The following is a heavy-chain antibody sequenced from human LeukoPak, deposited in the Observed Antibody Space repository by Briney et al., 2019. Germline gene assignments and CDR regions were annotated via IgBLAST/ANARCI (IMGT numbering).Heavy chain of an antibody. CDR2: ISTSSRYI. V-gene: IGHV3-21*06. CDR1: GFTLSTFD. CDR3: ARADCSGSTCYLRHSWFDP. D-gene: IGHD2-2*01. J-gene: IGHJ5*02. Sequence: GGSLRLSCAASGFTLSTFDMNWVRQAPGKGLEWVSSISTSSRYIYYRDSVKGRFTISRDDAKNSLYLQVNSLTVEDTAVYYCARADCSGSTCYLRHSWFDPWGQGTLVTVSS.